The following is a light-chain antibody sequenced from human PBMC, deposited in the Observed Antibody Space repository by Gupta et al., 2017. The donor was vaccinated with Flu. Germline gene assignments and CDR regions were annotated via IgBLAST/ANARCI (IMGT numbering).Light chain of an antibody. CDR1: QSISNN. J-gene: IGKJ4*01. CDR3: QRYNNWAT. Sequence: EIVMTHTPATLSFSPGETATLSCRTSQSISNNLAWYQLKPGQAPRLLIYGASTRATGIPVRFSGSGSGTEFTLTITRLQSEDFAVYYCQRYNNWATFGGGTKVEIK. V-gene: IGKV3D-15*01. CDR2: GAS.